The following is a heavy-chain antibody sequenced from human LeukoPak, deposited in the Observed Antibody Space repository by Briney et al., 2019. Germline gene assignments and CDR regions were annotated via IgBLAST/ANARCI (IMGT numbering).Heavy chain of an antibody. CDR1: GFTFTDYR. CDR3: AKDGRTMGPSGDYVRHAHDYYYYYYMDV. D-gene: IGHD4-17*01. Sequence: PGGTLRLSCAASGFTFTDYRMSWVRQAPGKGREWVSGISNTASVTYYADSVKGRATISRDNSKNTLYLQMTSLRAEDTAVYYCAKDGRTMGPSGDYVRHAHDYYYYYYMDVWGKGTTVTISS. CDR2: ISNTASVT. V-gene: IGHV3-23*01. J-gene: IGHJ6*03.